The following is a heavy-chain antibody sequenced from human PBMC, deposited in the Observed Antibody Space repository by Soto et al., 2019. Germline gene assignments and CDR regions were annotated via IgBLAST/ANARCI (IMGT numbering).Heavy chain of an antibody. Sequence: QITLKESGPTLVKPTQTLTLTCTFSGFSLSTSGVGVGWIRPPPGKALEWLALIYWNDDKRYSPSLKRRLTITKDTFKNQVVLTMTNMDPVDTPTYYCAQLNGILMIITHTYWFDHWGQGTLVTVSS. V-gene: IGHV2-5*01. CDR3: AQLNGILMIITHTYWFDH. CDR1: GFSLSTSGVG. J-gene: IGHJ5*02. D-gene: IGHD3-22*01. CDR2: IYWNDDK.